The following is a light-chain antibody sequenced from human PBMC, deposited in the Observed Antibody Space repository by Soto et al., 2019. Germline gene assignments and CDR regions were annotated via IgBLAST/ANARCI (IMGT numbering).Light chain of an antibody. Sequence: DIQMTQSPPTLSASVGDRVTITCRASRSISGWLAWYQQKPGKAPKLLIYDASSLVSGVPSRFSGSESGTEFTLTISSLQPDDFATYYCQQYNSYPWTFGQRTKVDIK. CDR2: DAS. CDR1: RSISGW. V-gene: IGKV1-5*01. CDR3: QQYNSYPWT. J-gene: IGKJ1*01.